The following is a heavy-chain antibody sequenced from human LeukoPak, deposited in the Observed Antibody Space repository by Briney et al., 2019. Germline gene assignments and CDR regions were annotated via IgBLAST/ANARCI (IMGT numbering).Heavy chain of an antibody. J-gene: IGHJ3*02. CDR1: RYTVASDG. V-gene: IGHV1-18*01. CDR2: ISGFNGNT. D-gene: IGHD2/OR15-2a*01. CDR3: ARVPNQYCTSRCYYTAFDI. Sequence: ASVELSCAESRYTVASDGIGWVREGPGKKLEWMGWISGFNGNTNHAQNLQDRVTMTTDTSTSTAYMELRSLRSDDTAVYFCARVPNQYCTSRCYYTAFDIWGQGTIVTVSS.